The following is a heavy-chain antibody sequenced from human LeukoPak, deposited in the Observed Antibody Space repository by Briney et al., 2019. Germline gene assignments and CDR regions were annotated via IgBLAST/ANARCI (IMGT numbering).Heavy chain of an antibody. D-gene: IGHD3-3*01. Sequence: PGRSLRLSCAASGFTFSSYAMHWVRQAPGKGLEWVAVISYDGSNKYYADSVKGRFTISRDNSKNTLYLQMNSLRAEDTAVYYCARGFTIFGVVIRSLPLYWGQGTLVTVSS. CDR2: ISYDGSNK. CDR3: ARGFTIFGVVIRSLPLY. CDR1: GFTFSSYA. J-gene: IGHJ4*02. V-gene: IGHV3-30*04.